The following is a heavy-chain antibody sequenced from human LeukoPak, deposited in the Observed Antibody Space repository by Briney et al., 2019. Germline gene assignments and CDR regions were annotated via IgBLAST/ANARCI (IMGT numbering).Heavy chain of an antibody. J-gene: IGHJ6*03. Sequence: ASVKVSCKASGYTFTGYYMHWVRQAPGQGLEWMGWINPNSGGTNYAQKFRGRVTMTRDTSISTAYMELSRLRSDDTAVYYCARASYTKIRFLEWLTPSYYYYYMDVWGKGTTVTVSS. CDR3: ARASYTKIRFLEWLTPSYYYYYMDV. V-gene: IGHV1-2*02. D-gene: IGHD3-3*01. CDR2: INPNSGGT. CDR1: GYTFTGYY.